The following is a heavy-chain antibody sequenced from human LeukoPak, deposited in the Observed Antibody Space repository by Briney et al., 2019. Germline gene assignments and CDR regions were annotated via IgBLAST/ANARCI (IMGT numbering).Heavy chain of an antibody. Sequence: SETLSLTCTVSGYSISSGYYWGGIRQPPGKGLEWIGSIYHSGSTYYNPSLKSRVTISVDTSKNQFSLKLSSVTAADTAVYYCARVSAARPGYFDYWGQGTLVTVSS. J-gene: IGHJ4*02. CDR3: ARVSAARPGYFDY. CDR1: GYSISSGYY. D-gene: IGHD6-6*01. CDR2: IYHSGST. V-gene: IGHV4-38-2*02.